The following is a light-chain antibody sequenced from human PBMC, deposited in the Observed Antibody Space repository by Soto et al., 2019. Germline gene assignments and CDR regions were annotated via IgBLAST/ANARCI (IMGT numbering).Light chain of an antibody. V-gene: IGKV3-20*01. Sequence: EIVLTQSPGTLSLSPGERATLSCRASQSVSSSYLAWYQQKPGQAPRLLIYGASSRATGIPDRFSGSGSGTDFTLTISRLEPEDFAVYYCQQYGSSPVTFDQGTKLEIK. CDR1: QSVSSSY. CDR3: QQYGSSPVT. J-gene: IGKJ2*01. CDR2: GAS.